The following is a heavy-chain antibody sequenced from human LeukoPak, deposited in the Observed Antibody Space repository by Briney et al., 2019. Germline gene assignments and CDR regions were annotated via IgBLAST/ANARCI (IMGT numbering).Heavy chain of an antibody. J-gene: IGHJ6*03. Sequence: PSETLSLTCAVYGGSFSGYYWSWIRQPPGKGLGWIGYIYTSGSTNYNPSLKSRVTISVDTSKNQFSLKLSSVTAADTAVYYCARIHRYYDSSGYYPTYYYYYMDVWGKGTTVTVSS. D-gene: IGHD3-22*01. CDR2: IYTSGST. V-gene: IGHV4-4*09. CDR1: GGSFSGYY. CDR3: ARIHRYYDSSGYYPTYYYYYMDV.